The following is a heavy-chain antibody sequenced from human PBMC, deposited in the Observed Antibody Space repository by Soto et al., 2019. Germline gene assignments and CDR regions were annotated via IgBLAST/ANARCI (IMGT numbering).Heavy chain of an antibody. Sequence: GGSLRLSCTASGFTFGDYAMSWFRQAPGKGLEWVGFIRSKAYGGTTEYAASVKGRFTISRDDSKSIAYLQMNSLKTEDTAVYYCTRDDWDYYDSSGYPTRFDYWGQGTLVTVS. CDR1: GFTFGDYA. CDR3: TRDDWDYYDSSGYPTRFDY. CDR2: IRSKAYGGTT. V-gene: IGHV3-49*03. D-gene: IGHD3-22*01. J-gene: IGHJ4*02.